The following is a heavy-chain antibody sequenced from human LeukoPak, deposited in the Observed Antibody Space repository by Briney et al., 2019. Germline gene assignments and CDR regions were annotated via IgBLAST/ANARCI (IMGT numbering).Heavy chain of an antibody. CDR2: ISYDGSNK. J-gene: IGHJ4*02. Sequence: GGSLRLSCAASGFTFSSYAMHWVRQAPGKGLEWVAVISYDGSNKYYADSVKGRFTISRDNSKNTLYLQMNSLRAEDTAVYYCARDLHMVRGVVGYWGQGTLVTVSS. CDR3: ARDLHMVRGVVGY. V-gene: IGHV3-30-3*01. D-gene: IGHD3-10*01. CDR1: GFTFSSYA.